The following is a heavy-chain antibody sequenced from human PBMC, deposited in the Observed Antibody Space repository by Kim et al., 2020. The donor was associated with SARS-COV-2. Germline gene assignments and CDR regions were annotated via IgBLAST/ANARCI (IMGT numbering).Heavy chain of an antibody. CDR2: IIPLFGVT. D-gene: IGHD3-16*01. J-gene: IGHJ4*02. CDR3: ATSHGGGGVGAQD. V-gene: IGHV1-69*02. Sequence: SVKVSCKTSGGTFGSSSTSWVRQAPGQGLEWMGRIIPLFGVTKYAHNFQDRLTITADKSTGSVYMDLSSLTSEDTAVYYCATSHGGGGVGAQDWGQGTLVTVSS. CDR1: GGTFGSSS.